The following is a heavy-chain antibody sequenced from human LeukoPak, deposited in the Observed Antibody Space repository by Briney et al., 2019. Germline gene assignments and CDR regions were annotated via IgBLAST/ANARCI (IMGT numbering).Heavy chain of an antibody. V-gene: IGHV3-30*03. Sequence: GGSLRLSCAASGFPLTYYGMHWVRQAPGKGLEWVAVISYDGSNKYYADSVKGRFTISRDNSKNTLYLQMNSLRAEDTAVYYCARDLPSPPSGYYGMDVWGRGTTVTVSS. CDR2: ISYDGSNK. CDR1: GFPLTYYG. J-gene: IGHJ6*02. D-gene: IGHD1-26*01. CDR3: ARDLPSPPSGYYGMDV.